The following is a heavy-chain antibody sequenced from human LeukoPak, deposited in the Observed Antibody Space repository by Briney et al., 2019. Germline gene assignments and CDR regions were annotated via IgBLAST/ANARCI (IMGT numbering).Heavy chain of an antibody. V-gene: IGHV3-64*01. CDR3: AREGPPGSIDN. CDR2: ISPNGDST. Sequence: GGSLRLSCAASGFTFSTYSMHWVRQAPGKGLECVSAISPNGDSTYYANSVRGRFTTSRDNPKNTLYLQMGSLRLEDMGVYYCAREGPPGSIDNWGQGILVTVSS. J-gene: IGHJ4*02. D-gene: IGHD1-1*01. CDR1: GFTFSTYS.